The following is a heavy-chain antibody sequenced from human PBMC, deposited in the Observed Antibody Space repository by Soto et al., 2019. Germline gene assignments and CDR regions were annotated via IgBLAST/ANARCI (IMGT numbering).Heavy chain of an antibody. D-gene: IGHD6-19*01. CDR2: IIPIFGTA. V-gene: IGHV1-69*12. CDR3: ASQSSSYGMDV. CDR1: GGTFSSYA. J-gene: IGHJ6*02. Sequence: QVQLVQSGAEVKKXXSSVKVSXXXXGGTFSSYAISWVRQAPGQGLEWMGGIIPIFGTANYAQKFQGRVTITADESTSTAYMELSSLRSEDTAVYYCASQSSSYGMDVWGQGTTVTVSS.